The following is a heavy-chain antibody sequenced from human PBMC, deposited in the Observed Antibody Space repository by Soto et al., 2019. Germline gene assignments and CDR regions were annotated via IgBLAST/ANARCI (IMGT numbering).Heavy chain of an antibody. CDR1: GGSISSGGYY. CDR2: IYYSGST. Sequence: SESLSLTCTVSGGSISSGGYYWSWIRQHPGKGLEWIGYIYYSGSTYYNPSLKSRVTISVDTSKNQFSLKLSSVTAADTAVYYCASLSSQLIDAFDIWGQGTMVTVSS. J-gene: IGHJ3*02. V-gene: IGHV4-31*03. CDR3: ASLSSQLIDAFDI. D-gene: IGHD6-13*01.